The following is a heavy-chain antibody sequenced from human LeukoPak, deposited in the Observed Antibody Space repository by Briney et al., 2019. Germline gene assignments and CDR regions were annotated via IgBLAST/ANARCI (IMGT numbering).Heavy chain of an antibody. CDR2: INPNSGGT. J-gene: IGHJ3*02. V-gene: IGHV1-2*06. CDR3: ARRSRTVHALDI. CDR1: GYTFTGYY. Sequence: ASVKVSCKASGYTFTGYYMHWVRQAPGQGLEWMGRINPNSGGTNYAQKFQGRVTMTRDTSISTAYMELSRLRSDDTAVYYCARRSRTVHALDIWGQGTMVTVSS. D-gene: IGHD4-17*01.